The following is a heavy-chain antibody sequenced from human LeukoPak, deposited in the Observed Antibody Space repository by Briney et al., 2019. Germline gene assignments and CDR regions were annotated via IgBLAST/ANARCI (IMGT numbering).Heavy chain of an antibody. D-gene: IGHD2-2*01. Sequence: SQTLSLTCTVSGGSISSGDYYWSWIRQLPGKGLEWLGYMYYSGSTYYNPSLKSRVTISVDTSKNQFSLKLSSVTAADTAVYYCARGGYQLLSAFDYWGQGTLVTVSS. V-gene: IGHV4-30-4*08. CDR1: GGSISSGDYY. CDR2: MYYSGST. J-gene: IGHJ4*02. CDR3: ARGGYQLLSAFDY.